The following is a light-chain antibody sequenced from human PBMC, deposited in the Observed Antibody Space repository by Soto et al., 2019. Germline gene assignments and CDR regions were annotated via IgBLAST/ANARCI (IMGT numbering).Light chain of an antibody. V-gene: IGKV1-5*01. Sequence: DIQMTKFPSTLSASVGDRGTITCRASQSVRCWLAWYQQKPGRAPKFLIYAASSLESGVPSRFSGSGSGTEITLTISNLQPDDFATYYCQQYDNYPLTFGRGTKVDIK. CDR1: QSVRCW. CDR3: QQYDNYPLT. J-gene: IGKJ4*01. CDR2: AAS.